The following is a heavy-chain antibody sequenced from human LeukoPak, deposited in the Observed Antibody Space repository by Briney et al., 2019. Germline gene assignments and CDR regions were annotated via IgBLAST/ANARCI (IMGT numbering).Heavy chain of an antibody. Sequence: ASVKVSCKASGGTFSSYAISWVRQAPGQGLEWMGGIIPIFGTANYAQKFQGRVTITADKSTSTAYMELSSLRSEDTAVYYCARDLPTYRRASYNAFDIWGQGTMVTVSS. CDR1: GGTFSSYA. V-gene: IGHV1-69*06. CDR2: IIPIFGTA. CDR3: ARDLPTYRRASYNAFDI. D-gene: IGHD3-10*01. J-gene: IGHJ3*02.